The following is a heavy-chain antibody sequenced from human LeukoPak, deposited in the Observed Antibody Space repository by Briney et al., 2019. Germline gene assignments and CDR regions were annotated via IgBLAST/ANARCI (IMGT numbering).Heavy chain of an antibody. CDR1: GFTFSSYS. CDR2: ISSSSSYI. J-gene: IGHJ3*02. CDR3: ARVSYYYGSGSGGANDAFDI. Sequence: GGSLRLSCAASGFTFSSYSMNWVRQAPGKGLEWVSSISSSSSYIYYADSVKGRFTISRDKVKNSLYLQMNSLRAEDTAVYYCARVSYYYGSGSGGANDAFDIWGQGTMVTVSS. D-gene: IGHD3-10*01. V-gene: IGHV3-21*01.